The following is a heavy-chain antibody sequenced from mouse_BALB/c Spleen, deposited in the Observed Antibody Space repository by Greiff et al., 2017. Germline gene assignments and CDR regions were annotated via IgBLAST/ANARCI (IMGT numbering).Heavy chain of an antibody. V-gene: IGHV3-8*02. Sequence: EVQRVESGPSLVKPSQTLSLTCSVTGDSITSGYWNWIRKFPGNKLEYMGSISYSGSTYYNPSLKSRISITRDTSKNQYYLQLNSVTTEDTATYYCARSPDGYYGPAMDYWGQGTSVTVSS. CDR2: ISYSGST. J-gene: IGHJ4*01. D-gene: IGHD2-3*01. CDR1: GDSITSGY. CDR3: ARSPDGYYGPAMDY.